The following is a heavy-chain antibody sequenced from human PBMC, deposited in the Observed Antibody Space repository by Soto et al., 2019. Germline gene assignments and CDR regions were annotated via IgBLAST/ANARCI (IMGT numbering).Heavy chain of an antibody. Sequence: ASVKVSCKASGYTFTSYYIHWVRQAPGQGLEWMGIINPSGGSTSYAQKFQGRVTMTRDTSTSTVYMELSSLRSEDTAVYYCAGGPYHYYGMDVWGQGTTVTVSS. CDR3: AGGPYHYYGMDV. CDR1: GYTFTSYY. CDR2: INPSGGST. V-gene: IGHV1-46*01. J-gene: IGHJ6*02.